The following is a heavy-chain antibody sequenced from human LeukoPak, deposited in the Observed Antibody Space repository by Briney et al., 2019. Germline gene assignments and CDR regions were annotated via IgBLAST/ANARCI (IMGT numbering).Heavy chain of an antibody. CDR3: AKVAYGDYEPFDY. V-gene: IGHV3-66*01. CDR1: GFTVSSNY. Sequence: GGSLRLSCAASGFTVSSNYMSWVRPAPGKGREWVSVIYSGGSTYYADSVKGRFTISRDNSKNTLYLQMNSLRAEDTAVYYCAKVAYGDYEPFDYWGQGTLVTVSS. D-gene: IGHD4-17*01. CDR2: IYSGGST. J-gene: IGHJ4*02.